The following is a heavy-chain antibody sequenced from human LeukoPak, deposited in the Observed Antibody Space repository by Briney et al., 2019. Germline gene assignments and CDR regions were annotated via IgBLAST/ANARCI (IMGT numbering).Heavy chain of an antibody. CDR2: INHSGSA. CDR1: GGSFSVYY. D-gene: IGHD3-3*01. V-gene: IGHV4-34*01. Sequence: PSETLSLTCAVYGGSFSVYYWSWIRQPPGKGLEWIGEINHSGSANYNPSLKSRVTLSIDKSKNQFSLNLNSVTAADTAVYYCARARRDSGYYKVDYWGQGTLVTVSS. J-gene: IGHJ4*02. CDR3: ARARRDSGYYKVDY.